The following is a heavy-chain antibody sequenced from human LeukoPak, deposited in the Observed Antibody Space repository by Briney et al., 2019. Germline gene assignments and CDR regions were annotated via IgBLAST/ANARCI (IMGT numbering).Heavy chain of an antibody. D-gene: IGHD3-10*01. Sequence: WETLSLTCTVSGGSISSSSSYWGWIRQPPGKGLEWMGSIYYSGSTYYNPSLKSRVTISVDTSKNQFSLKLSSVTAADTAVYYCATFYGSGSSGLIDYWGQGTLVTVSS. V-gene: IGHV4-39*01. CDR1: GGSISSSSSY. CDR3: ATFYGSGSSGLIDY. J-gene: IGHJ4*02. CDR2: IYYSGST.